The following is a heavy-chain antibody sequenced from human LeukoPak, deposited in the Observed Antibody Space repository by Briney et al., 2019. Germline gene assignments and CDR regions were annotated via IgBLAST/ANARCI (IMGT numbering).Heavy chain of an antibody. CDR3: ARSDWGSGYFDL. J-gene: IGHJ2*01. CDR1: GGSISSYY. CDR2: IYTSGST. D-gene: IGHD3-9*01. V-gene: IGHV4-4*07. Sequence: SETLSLTCTVSGGSISSYYWTWIRQPAGKGLEWIGRIYTSGSTNCNPSLKSRVTMSVDTSKIQFSLKLSSVTAADTAVYYCARSDWGSGYFDLWGRGTLVTVSS.